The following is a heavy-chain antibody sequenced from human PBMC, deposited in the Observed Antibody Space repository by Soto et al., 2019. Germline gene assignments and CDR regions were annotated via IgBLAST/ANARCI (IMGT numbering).Heavy chain of an antibody. D-gene: IGHD4-17*01. CDR3: ASCNGDYGAAFDI. CDR2: IYPGDSDT. Sequence: PGESMKISCNGSGYSFTSYWIGWVGQMPGKGLEWMGIIYPGDSDTRYSPSFQGQVTISADKSISTAYLQWSSLKASDTAMYYCASCNGDYGAAFDIWGQGTMVTVSS. J-gene: IGHJ3*02. V-gene: IGHV5-51*01. CDR1: GYSFTSYW.